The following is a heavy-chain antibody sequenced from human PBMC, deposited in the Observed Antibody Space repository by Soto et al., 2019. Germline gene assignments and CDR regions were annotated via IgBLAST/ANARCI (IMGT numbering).Heavy chain of an antibody. CDR3: ARVGRTSGGSDAFDI. Sequence: QVQLVQSGAEVKKPGASVKVSCKASGYTFTSYGISWVRQAPGQGLEWMGWISAYNGNTNYAQKLQGRVTMTTDTSTRTGYMELRSLRSDDTAVYYCARVGRTSGGSDAFDIWGQGTMVTVSS. CDR1: GYTFTSYG. D-gene: IGHD2-15*01. CDR2: ISAYNGNT. V-gene: IGHV1-18*01. J-gene: IGHJ3*02.